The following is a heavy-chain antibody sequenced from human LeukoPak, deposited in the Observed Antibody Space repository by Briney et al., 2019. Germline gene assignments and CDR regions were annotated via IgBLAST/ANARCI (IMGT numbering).Heavy chain of an antibody. Sequence: ASVKVSCKASGYTFTSYDINWVRQAPEQGLEWMGWMNPNSGNTGYAQKFQGRVTMTRNTSISTAYMELSSLRAEDTAVYYCARGQEAYYYYYYMDVWGKGTTVTVSS. J-gene: IGHJ6*03. V-gene: IGHV1-8*01. CDR2: MNPNSGNT. CDR3: ARGQEAYYYYYYMDV. CDR1: GYTFTSYD.